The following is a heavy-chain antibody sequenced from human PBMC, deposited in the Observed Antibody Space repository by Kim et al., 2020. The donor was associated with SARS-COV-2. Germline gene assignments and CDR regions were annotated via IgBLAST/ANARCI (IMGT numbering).Heavy chain of an antibody. D-gene: IGHD6-13*01. CDR1: GGSFSGYY. CDR2: INHSGST. CDR3: ARGLRVGAAASSLYAFDI. V-gene: IGHV4-34*01. Sequence: SETLSLTCAVYGGSFSGYYWSWIRQPPGKGLEWIGEINHSGSTNYNPSLKSRVTISVDTSKNQFSLKLSSVTAADTAVYYCARGLRVGAAASSLYAFDIWCQGTMVTVSS. J-gene: IGHJ3*02.